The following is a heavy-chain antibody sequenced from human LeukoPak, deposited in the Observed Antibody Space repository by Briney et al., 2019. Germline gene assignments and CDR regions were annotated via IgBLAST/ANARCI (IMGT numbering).Heavy chain of an antibody. CDR3: ARGYYYDSSGYSSNDY. V-gene: IGHV4-61*01. CDR1: GGSVSSGSYY. J-gene: IGHJ4*02. Sequence: PSETLSLTCTVSGGSVSSGSYYWSWIRQPPGKGLEWIGYIYYSGSTNYNPSLKSRVTISVDTSKNQFSLKLSSVTAADTAVYYCARGYYYDSSGYSSNDYWGQGTLVTVSS. CDR2: IYYSGST. D-gene: IGHD3-22*01.